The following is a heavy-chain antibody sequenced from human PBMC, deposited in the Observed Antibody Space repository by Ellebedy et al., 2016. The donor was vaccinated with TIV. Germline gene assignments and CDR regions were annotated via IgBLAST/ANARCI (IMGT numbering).Heavy chain of an antibody. CDR3: ATADKYYDSGGHKI. V-gene: IGHV1-46*01. D-gene: IGHD3-22*01. CDR2: INPSGSDT. Sequence: AASVKVSCKASGYTFTNFYIHWVRQAPGQGLEWVGIINPSGSDTTYARRFQGRVTMTSDASTGVVYMDLGTLRSEDTAVYYCATADKYYDSGGHKIWGQGTLVTVSS. J-gene: IGHJ4*02. CDR1: GYTFTNFY.